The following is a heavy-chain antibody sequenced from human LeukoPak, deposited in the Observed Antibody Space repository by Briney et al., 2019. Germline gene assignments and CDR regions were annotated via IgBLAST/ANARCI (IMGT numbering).Heavy chain of an antibody. CDR3: ARGPITGTTYFDY. CDR2: ISYDGTNK. Sequence: GGSLRLSCAASGFAFSNYAMHWVRQAPGKGLEWVAVISYDGTNKYYADSVRGRFTISRDNPKNSLYLQMNSLRAEDTAVYYCARGPITGTTYFDYWGQGALVTVSS. J-gene: IGHJ4*02. V-gene: IGHV3-30-3*01. CDR1: GFAFSNYA. D-gene: IGHD1-7*01.